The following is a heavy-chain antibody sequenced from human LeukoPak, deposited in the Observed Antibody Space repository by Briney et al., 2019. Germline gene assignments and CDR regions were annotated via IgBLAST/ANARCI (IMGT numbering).Heavy chain of an antibody. V-gene: IGHV4-34*01. CDR3: AREGVVVPAAPYYYYGMDV. J-gene: IGHJ6*04. Sequence: SETLSLTCAVYGGSFSGHYWSWIRQPPGKGLEWIGEINHSGSTNYNPSLKSRVAISVDTSKNQFSLKLSSVTAADTAVYYCAREGVVVPAAPYYYYGMDVWGKGTTVTVSS. D-gene: IGHD2-2*01. CDR1: GGSFSGHY. CDR2: INHSGST.